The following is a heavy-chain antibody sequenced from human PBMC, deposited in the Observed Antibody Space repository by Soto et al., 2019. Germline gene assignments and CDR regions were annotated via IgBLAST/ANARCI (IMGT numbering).Heavy chain of an antibody. D-gene: IGHD3-16*01. CDR3: AKDLRGGLGAFDI. J-gene: IGHJ3*02. V-gene: IGHV3-23*01. CDR2: ISGSGGST. Sequence: GGSLRLSCAASGFTFSGYAMSWVRQAPGKGLEWVSAISGSGGSTYYADSVKGRFTISGDNSKNTLYLQMNSLRAEDTAVYYCAKDLRGGLGAFDIWGQGTMVTVSS. CDR1: GFTFSGYA.